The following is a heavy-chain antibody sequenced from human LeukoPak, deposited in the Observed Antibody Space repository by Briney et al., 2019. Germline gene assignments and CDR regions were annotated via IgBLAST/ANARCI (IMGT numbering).Heavy chain of an antibody. CDR3: ASAPPMYSSSWYLN. CDR1: ADFTYNYY. J-gene: IGHJ4*02. V-gene: IGHV4-4*07. D-gene: IGHD6-13*01. Sequence: SETLSLTCTVSADFTYNYYWTWIRQPAGKGLEWIGRIYTSGSTNYNPSLKSRVTMSVDTSKNQFSLKLSSVTAADTAVYYCASAPPMYSSSWYLNWGQGTLVTVSS. CDR2: IYTSGST.